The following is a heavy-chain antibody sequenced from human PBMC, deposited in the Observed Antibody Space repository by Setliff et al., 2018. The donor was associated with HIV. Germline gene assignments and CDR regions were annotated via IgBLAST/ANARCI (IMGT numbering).Heavy chain of an antibody. CDR3: SRVHSPLYYDILTGYLDY. J-gene: IGHJ4*02. CDR2: FKSKTDGGTT. CDR1: GFTFSNAW. D-gene: IGHD3-9*01. Sequence: GGSLRLSCAASGFTFSNAWVSWVRQAPGKGLEWVGRFKSKTDGGTTDYAASVKGRFTISRDDSKSSAYLLMNSLKTEDTAVYYCSRVHSPLYYDILTGYLDYWGQGTLVTVSS. V-gene: IGHV3-15*01.